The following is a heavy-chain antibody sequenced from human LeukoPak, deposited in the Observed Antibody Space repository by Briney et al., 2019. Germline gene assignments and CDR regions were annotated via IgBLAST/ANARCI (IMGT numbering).Heavy chain of an antibody. V-gene: IGHV4-59*03. J-gene: IGHJ4*02. CDR2: IYYSGST. CDR1: DGSISGYY. Sequence: SETLSLTCTVSDGSISGYYWSWIRQPPGKGLEWIAYIYYSGSTNYNPSLKSRINISVDTSKNQFSLKLTSVTAADSAVYYCAADTSGYYYFDSWGQGNLVTVSS. CDR3: AADTSGYYYFDS. D-gene: IGHD3-22*01.